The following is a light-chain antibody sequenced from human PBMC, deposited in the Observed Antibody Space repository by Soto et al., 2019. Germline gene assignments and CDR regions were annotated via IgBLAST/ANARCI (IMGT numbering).Light chain of an antibody. Sequence: QSVLTQPPSASGTPGQRVTISASGISSNIGSNTVSWYQQVPGAAPKLLIYDNDERPSGVPGRFSGSKSGTSASLAISGLQSEDEADYYCATWDDSRNGYVFGPGTKVTVL. J-gene: IGLJ1*01. CDR2: DND. CDR1: SSNIGSNT. V-gene: IGLV1-44*01. CDR3: ATWDDSRNGYV.